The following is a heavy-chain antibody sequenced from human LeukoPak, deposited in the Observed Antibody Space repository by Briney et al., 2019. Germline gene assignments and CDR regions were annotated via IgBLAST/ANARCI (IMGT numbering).Heavy chain of an antibody. D-gene: IGHD2-2*02. J-gene: IGHJ3*02. CDR3: ARDDTPSAFDI. CDR2: IYYSGST. CDR1: GGSISSGGYY. V-gene: IGHV4-31*03. Sequence: SETLSLTCTVSGGSISSGGYYWSWIRQHPGKGLEWIGYIYYSGSTYYNPSLKSRVTISVDTSKNQFSLKLSSVTAADTAVYYCARDDTPSAFDIWGQGTMVTVSS.